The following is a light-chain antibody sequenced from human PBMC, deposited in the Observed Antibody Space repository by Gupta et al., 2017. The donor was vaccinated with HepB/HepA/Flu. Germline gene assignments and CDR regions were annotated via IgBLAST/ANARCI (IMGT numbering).Light chain of an antibody. CDR3: AAWDDSLSGPD. V-gene: IGLV1-47*01. J-gene: IGLJ2*01. Sequence: QSVLTQPPSASGTPGQRVTISCSGSSSNIGTNYVYWYRQLPGTAPKLLIFRNDQRPSGVPDRFSGSKSGTSASLAISGLRSEDEADYYCAAWDDSLSGPDFGGGTKLTVL. CDR2: RND. CDR1: SSNIGTNY.